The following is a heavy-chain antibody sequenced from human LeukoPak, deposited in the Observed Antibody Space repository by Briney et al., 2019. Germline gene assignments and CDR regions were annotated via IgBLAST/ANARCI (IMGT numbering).Heavy chain of an antibody. CDR3: ARGGGYPDDAFDI. CDR1: GFTFSSYS. CDR2: ISSSSSYI. Sequence: PGGSLRLSCAASGFTFSSYSMNWVRQAPGKGLEWVSSISSSSSYIYYADSVKGRFTTSRDNAKNSLYLQMNSLRAEDTAVYYCARGGGYPDDAFDIWGQGTMVTVSS. D-gene: IGHD2-2*01. J-gene: IGHJ3*02. V-gene: IGHV3-21*01.